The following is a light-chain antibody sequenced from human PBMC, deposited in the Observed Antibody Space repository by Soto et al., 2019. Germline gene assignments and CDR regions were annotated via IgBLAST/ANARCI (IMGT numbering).Light chain of an antibody. CDR2: DNN. CDR1: SSNIGNNY. J-gene: IGLJ2*01. Sequence: QSVLTQPPSVSAAPGQKVTISCSGSSSNIGNNYVSWYQQLSGTAPKLLIYDNNNRPSGIPDRFSGSKSGTSATLGITGLQTGDEADYYCGTWDSSLSAGVFGGGTKLTVL. V-gene: IGLV1-51*01. CDR3: GTWDSSLSAGV.